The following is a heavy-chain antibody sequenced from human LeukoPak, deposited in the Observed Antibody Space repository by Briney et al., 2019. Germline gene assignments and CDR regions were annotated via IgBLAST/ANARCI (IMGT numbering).Heavy chain of an antibody. Sequence: PGGSLRLSCAASGFTFSNAWMSWVRQAPGKGLEWVGRIKSKTDGGTTDYAAPVKGRFTISRDDSKNTLYLQMNSLKTEDTAMYYCGVVSAYGWFDPWGQGTLVTVSS. CDR3: GVVSAYGWFDP. CDR2: IKSKTDGGTT. D-gene: IGHD3-3*01. J-gene: IGHJ5*02. CDR1: GFTFSNAW. V-gene: IGHV3-15*01.